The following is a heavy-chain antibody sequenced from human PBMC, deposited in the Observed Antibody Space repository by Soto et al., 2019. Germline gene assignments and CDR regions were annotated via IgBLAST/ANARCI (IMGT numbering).Heavy chain of an antibody. CDR2: ISYDGSNK. V-gene: IGHV3-30-3*01. Sequence: QVQLVESGGGVVQPGRSLRLSCAASGFTFSSYAMHWVRQAPGKGLEWVAVISYDGSNKYYADSVKGRFTISRDNSKNTLYLQMNSLRAEDTAVYYCASTGGGFDWLLSSPEGGDYYYGMDVWGQGTTVTVSS. CDR3: ASTGGGFDWLLSSPEGGDYYYGMDV. D-gene: IGHD3-9*01. J-gene: IGHJ6*02. CDR1: GFTFSSYA.